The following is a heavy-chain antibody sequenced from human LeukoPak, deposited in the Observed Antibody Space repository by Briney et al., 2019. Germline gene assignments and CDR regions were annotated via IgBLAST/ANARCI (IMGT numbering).Heavy chain of an antibody. CDR3: AKDPASDYGDDL. J-gene: IGHJ2*01. CDR2: IRYDGSNK. V-gene: IGHV3-30*02. CDR1: GFTFSSYG. Sequence: PGGSLGLSCAASGFTFSSYGMHWVRQAPGKGLEWVAFIRYDGSNKYYADSVKGRFTISRDNSKNTLYLQMNSLRAEDTAVYYCAKDPASDYGDDLWGRGTLVTVSS. D-gene: IGHD4-17*01.